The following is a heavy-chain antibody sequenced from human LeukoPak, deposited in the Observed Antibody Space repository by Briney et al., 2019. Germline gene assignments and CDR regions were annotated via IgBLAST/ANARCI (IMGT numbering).Heavy chain of an antibody. Sequence: GGSLRLSCAASGFTFDDYAMHWVRRAPGKGLEWVSGISWNSGSIGYADSVKGRFTISRDNAKNSLYLQMNSLRAEDMALYYCAKASNYDFWSGSWFDPWGQGTLVTVSS. V-gene: IGHV3-9*03. D-gene: IGHD3-3*01. CDR1: GFTFDDYA. J-gene: IGHJ5*02. CDR3: AKASNYDFWSGSWFDP. CDR2: ISWNSGSI.